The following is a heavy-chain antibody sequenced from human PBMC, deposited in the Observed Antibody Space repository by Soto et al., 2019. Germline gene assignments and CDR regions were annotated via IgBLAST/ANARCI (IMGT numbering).Heavy chain of an antibody. CDR3: ARDNSHNYDFLGVRYSDL. V-gene: IGHV1-69*13. CDR1: GGPFSSYA. Sequence: GASVKVSCKASGGPFSSYAISWVRQAPGQGLEWMGGIIPIFGTANYAQKFQGRVTITADESTSTAYMELSSLRSEDTAVYYCARDNSHNYDFLGVRYSDLWGRGTLVSVSS. J-gene: IGHJ2*01. D-gene: IGHD3-3*01. CDR2: IIPIFGTA.